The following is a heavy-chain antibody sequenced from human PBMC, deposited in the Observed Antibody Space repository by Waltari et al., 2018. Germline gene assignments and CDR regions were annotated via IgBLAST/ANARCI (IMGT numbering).Heavy chain of an antibody. Sequence: EVRRLRSEGGWIHLGGSWRPSGAPLGLPGVSTNRAWSRRVPGEGLEWVSVIYSGGSTYYADSVKGRFTISRDNSKNTLYLQMNSLRAEDTAVYYCARDLPYYYGSGTSPLGMDVWGQGTTVTVSS. J-gene: IGHJ6*02. CDR3: ARDLPYYYGSGTSPLGMDV. D-gene: IGHD3-10*01. CDR1: GLPGVSTN. V-gene: IGHV3-53*01. CDR2: IYSGGST.